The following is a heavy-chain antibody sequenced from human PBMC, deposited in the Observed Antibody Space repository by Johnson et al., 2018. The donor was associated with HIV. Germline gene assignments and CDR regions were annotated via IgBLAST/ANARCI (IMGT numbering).Heavy chain of an antibody. D-gene: IGHD3-16*01. J-gene: IGHJ3*02. V-gene: IGHV3-20*04. CDR2: MNWNGDST. CDR1: GFTFSSYD. CDR3: AREDPREFHGYGGDGFDI. Sequence: VQLVEYGGGLVQPGGSLRLSCAASGFTFSSYDMHWVRQATGKGLEWVSGMNWNGDSTGYGDFVKGRFTISRDNAKNALYLQMNSLRAEDTALYYCAREDPREFHGYGGDGFDIWGQGTMVTVAS.